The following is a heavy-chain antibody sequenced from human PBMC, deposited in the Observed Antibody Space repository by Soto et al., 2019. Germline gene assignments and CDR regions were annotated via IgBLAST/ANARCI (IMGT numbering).Heavy chain of an antibody. CDR2: ISSNGGST. J-gene: IGHJ4*02. CDR3: VKGELELFDY. CDR1: GFTFSSYA. D-gene: IGHD1-7*01. Sequence: GGSLRLSCSASGFTFSSYAMHWVRQAPGKGLESVSAISSNGGSTYYADSVKGRFTISRDNSKNTLYLQMSSLRAEDTAVYYCVKGELELFDYWGQGTLVTVSS. V-gene: IGHV3-64D*08.